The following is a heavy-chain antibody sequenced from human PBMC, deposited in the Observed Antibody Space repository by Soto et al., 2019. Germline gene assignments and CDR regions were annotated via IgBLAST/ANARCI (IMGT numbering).Heavy chain of an antibody. D-gene: IGHD3-10*01. J-gene: IGHJ6*03. CDR1: GFTFSSYA. CDR2: ISGSGGST. Sequence: GGSLRLSCAASGFTFSSYAMSWVRQAPGKGLEWVSAISGSGGSTYYADSVKGRFTISRDNSKNTLYLQMNSLRAEDTAVYYCAKVGRENGSGSYFVGYYYYYMDVWGKGTTVTVSS. V-gene: IGHV3-23*01. CDR3: AKVGRENGSGSYFVGYYYYYMDV.